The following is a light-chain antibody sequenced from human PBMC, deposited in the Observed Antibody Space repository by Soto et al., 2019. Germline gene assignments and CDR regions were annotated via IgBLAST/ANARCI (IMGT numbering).Light chain of an antibody. J-gene: IGLJ2*01. V-gene: IGLV2-23*02. CDR1: TSDVGNYNL. CDR3: CSYAGSRMV. CDR2: EVS. Sequence: QSALTQPASVSGSPGQSITISCTGTTSDVGNYNLVSWYQQPPGKAPKVKIYEVSKRPSGVSNRFSGSKSGNTASLTISGLQAEDEADYYCCSYAGSRMVFGGGTKVTVL.